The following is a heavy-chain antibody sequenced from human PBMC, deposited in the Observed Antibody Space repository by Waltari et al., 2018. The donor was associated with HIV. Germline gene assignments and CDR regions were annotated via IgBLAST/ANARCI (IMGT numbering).Heavy chain of an antibody. CDR3: ARSPPYCGGDCWNFDY. CDR2: IYYSGST. V-gene: IGHV4-59*01. Sequence: QVQLQESGPGLVKPSETLSLTCTVSGGSISSYYWSWIRQPPGKGLEWIGYIYYSGSTNYNPSLKSRVTISVDTSKNQFSLKLSSVTAADTAVYYCARSPPYCGGDCWNFDYWGQGTLVTVSS. J-gene: IGHJ4*02. CDR1: GGSISSYY. D-gene: IGHD2-21*02.